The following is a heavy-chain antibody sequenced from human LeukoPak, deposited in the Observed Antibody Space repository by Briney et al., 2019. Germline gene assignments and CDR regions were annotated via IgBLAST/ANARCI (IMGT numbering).Heavy chain of an antibody. V-gene: IGHV4-38-2*01. Sequence: SETLSLTCAASGYSISSGYYWGWIRQPPGKGLEWVGSIYHSGSTYYNPSLKSRVTISVDTSKNQFSLKLSSVTAADTAVYYCARHPQRRGAFDIWGQGTMVTVSS. D-gene: IGHD1-1*01. CDR1: GYSISSGYY. J-gene: IGHJ3*02. CDR3: ARHPQRRGAFDI. CDR2: IYHSGST.